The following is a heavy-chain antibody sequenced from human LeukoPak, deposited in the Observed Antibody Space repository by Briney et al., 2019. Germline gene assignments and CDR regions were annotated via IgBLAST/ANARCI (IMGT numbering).Heavy chain of an antibody. J-gene: IGHJ4*02. CDR1: GFTFSSNY. CDR2: ISGSGGST. V-gene: IGHV3-23*01. Sequence: PGGSLRLSCAASGFTFSSNYMSWVRQGPGKGLEWVSTISGSGGSTYYADSVKGRFTISRDNSKNTLFLQMNSLRADDTAVYFCAKDQKSIAATGYDYWGQGTLVTVSS. CDR3: AKDQKSIAATGYDY. D-gene: IGHD6-13*01.